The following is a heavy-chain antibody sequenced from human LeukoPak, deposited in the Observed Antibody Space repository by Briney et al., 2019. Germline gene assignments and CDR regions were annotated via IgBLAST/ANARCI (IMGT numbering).Heavy chain of an antibody. V-gene: IGHV4-59*01. Sequence: SQTLSPTCTVSGGSISIYYSGWIRHPPGDGLGWIWYIYFSVSTTYNPSLKSRVTISVDTSKNQFSLKLSSVTAADTAVYYCASSGSYYRLTAYYYMDVWGKGTTVTVSS. CDR2: IYFSVST. CDR3: ASSGSYYRLTAYYYMDV. CDR1: GGSISIYY. D-gene: IGHD1-26*01. J-gene: IGHJ6*03.